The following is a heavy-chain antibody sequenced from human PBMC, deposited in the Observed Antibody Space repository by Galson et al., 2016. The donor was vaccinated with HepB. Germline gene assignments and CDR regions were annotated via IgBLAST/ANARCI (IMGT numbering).Heavy chain of an antibody. CDR1: GYKFSSYW. D-gene: IGHD3-3*01. V-gene: IGHV5-51*03. CDR2: IYPGDSDT. CDR3: ARGDFWSGYYYYGMEA. J-gene: IGHJ6*02. Sequence: QSGAEVKKPGESLRIACKASGYKFSSYWIGWVRQMPGKGLEWMAIIYPGDSDTSYSPAFQGQVTISADPSISPAYLQWSSLRASDTAIYYCARGDFWSGYYYYGMEAWGQGTTVTVS.